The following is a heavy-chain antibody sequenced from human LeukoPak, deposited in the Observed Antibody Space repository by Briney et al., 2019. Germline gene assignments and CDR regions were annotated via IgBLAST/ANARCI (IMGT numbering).Heavy chain of an antibody. J-gene: IGHJ3*01. CDR1: RFTFSNFW. D-gene: IGHD6-6*01. CDR3: ARSSYSSSSSV. V-gene: IGHV3-7*03. Sequence: GGSLRLSCTASRFTFSNFWMGWVRQAPGKGLEWVANIKQDETEKFYLGSVKGRFTISRDNAKNSLYLQMNSLRVEDTALYYCARSSYSSSSSVWGQGTMVTVSS. CDR2: IKQDETEK.